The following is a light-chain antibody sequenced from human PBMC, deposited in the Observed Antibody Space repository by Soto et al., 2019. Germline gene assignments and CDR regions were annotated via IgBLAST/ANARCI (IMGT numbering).Light chain of an antibody. Sequence: DIQMTQSPSTLSASVGDRVTITCRASQSISSWLAWYQQKPGKAPKLLIYKASSLESGVPSRCSGSVSGTEFTLTISSLQPDDFATYYCQQYNSYPVTFGQGTKVEIK. J-gene: IGKJ1*01. CDR2: KAS. V-gene: IGKV1-5*03. CDR1: QSISSW. CDR3: QQYNSYPVT.